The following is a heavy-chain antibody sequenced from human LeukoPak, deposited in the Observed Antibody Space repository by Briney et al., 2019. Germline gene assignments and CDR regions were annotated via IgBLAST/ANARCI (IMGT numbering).Heavy chain of an antibody. CDR2: IYTSGST. Sequence: PSETLSLTCTVSGGSISSGSYYWSWIRQPAGKGLEWIGRIYTSGSTNYNPSLKSRVTISVDTSKNQFSLKLSSVTAADTAVYYCARVHYGDYSKDFDYWGQGTLVTVSS. CDR1: GGSISSGSYY. J-gene: IGHJ4*02. V-gene: IGHV4-61*02. D-gene: IGHD4-17*01. CDR3: ARVHYGDYSKDFDY.